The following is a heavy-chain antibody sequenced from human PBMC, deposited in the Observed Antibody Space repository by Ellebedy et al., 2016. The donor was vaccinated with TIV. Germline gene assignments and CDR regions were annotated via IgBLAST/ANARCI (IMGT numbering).Heavy chain of an antibody. CDR3: ARGYQGDYYYGMDV. CDR2: IIPILGIA. D-gene: IGHD1-14*01. CDR1: GGTFSSYA. V-gene: IGHV1-69*04. Sequence: SVKVSXKASGGTFSSYAISWVRQAPGQGLEWMGRIIPILGIANYAQKFQGRVTITADKSTSTAYMELSSLRSEDTAVYYCARGYQGDYYYGMDVWGQGTTVTVSS. J-gene: IGHJ6*02.